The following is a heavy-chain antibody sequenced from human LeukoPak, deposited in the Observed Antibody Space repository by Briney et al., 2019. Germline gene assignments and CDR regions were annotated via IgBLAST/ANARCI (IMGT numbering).Heavy chain of an antibody. J-gene: IGHJ4*02. V-gene: IGHV4-34*01. CDR3: ARHPVATIEVYFDY. D-gene: IGHD5-12*01. CDR1: GGSFSGYY. CDR2: INHSGST. Sequence: SETLSLTCAVYGGSFSGYYWSWIRQPPGKGLEWIGEINHSGSTNYNPSLKSRVTISVDTSKNQFSLKLSSVTAADTAVYYCARHPVATIEVYFDYWGQGTLVAVSS.